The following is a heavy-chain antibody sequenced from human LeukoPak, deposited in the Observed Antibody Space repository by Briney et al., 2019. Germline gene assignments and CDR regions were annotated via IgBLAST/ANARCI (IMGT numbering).Heavy chain of an antibody. D-gene: IGHD4-17*01. J-gene: IGHJ4*02. CDR1: GGSINNYY. V-gene: IGHV4-59*01. CDR3: ARGGDYGDLRYFDY. CDR2: IYYRGST. Sequence: SETLSLTCTVSGGSINNYYWSWIRQPPGKGLEWLGYIYYRGSTNYNPSLKSRVTFSVDTSKNQFSLKLNSVTAADTAVYYCARGGDYGDLRYFDYWGQGT.